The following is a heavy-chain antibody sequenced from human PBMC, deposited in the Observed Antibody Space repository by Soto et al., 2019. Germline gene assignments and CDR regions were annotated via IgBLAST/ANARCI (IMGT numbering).Heavy chain of an antibody. CDR1: GYSFTSYW. J-gene: IGHJ3*01. CDR3: ASQYYDSSGYSLRDCNV. CDR2: IYPGDSNT. Sequence: PGESLKISCKGSGYSFTSYWIGWVRQMPGKGLEWMGIIYPGDSNTRYSPSFQGQFTISADKSISTAYLQWSSLKAPDTAMYYCASQYYDSSGYSLRDCNVWGQGTMVAVSS. D-gene: IGHD3-22*01. V-gene: IGHV5-51*01.